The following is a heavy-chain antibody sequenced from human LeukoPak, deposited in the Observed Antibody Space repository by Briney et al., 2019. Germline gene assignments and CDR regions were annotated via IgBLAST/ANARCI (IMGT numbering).Heavy chain of an antibody. CDR3: ARGQQLVRFLPWDY. D-gene: IGHD6-6*01. J-gene: IGHJ4*02. V-gene: IGHV3-11*01. Sequence: GGSLTLSCAASGFTFSDYYMSWIRHAPGKGLEWVSYISSSGRTINYAASVKGRFTISRDNAKNSLYLQMNSLRAEDTAVYYCARGQQLVRFLPWDYWGQGTLVTVSS. CDR2: ISSSGRTI. CDR1: GFTFSDYY.